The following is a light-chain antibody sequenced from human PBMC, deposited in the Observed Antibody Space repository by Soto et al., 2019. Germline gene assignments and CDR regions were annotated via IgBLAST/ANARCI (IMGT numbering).Light chain of an antibody. CDR2: GAS. Sequence: DIVLTQSPVTLSLSPGERASLSCRASQSVSSGYLAWYQQKPGQTPRHLIYGASSRATGIPDRFSGSGSGTDFTLTISRLEPEDFAVYYCQQHGSSPITFGQGTKVDIK. CDR1: QSVSSGY. J-gene: IGKJ1*01. V-gene: IGKV3-20*01. CDR3: QQHGSSPIT.